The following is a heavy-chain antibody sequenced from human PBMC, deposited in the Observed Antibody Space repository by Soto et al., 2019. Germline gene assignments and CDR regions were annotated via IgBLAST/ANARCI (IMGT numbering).Heavy chain of an antibody. D-gene: IGHD3-3*01. CDR2: IYYTGST. J-gene: IGHJ6*02. V-gene: IGHV4-61*01. CDR1: GGSVSSGSHQ. CDR3: ARLQFYDFWSGSAPMDV. Sequence: QVQLQESGPGLVKPSETLSLTCTVSGGSVSSGSHQWSWIRQSPGKGLEWIGYIYYTGSTNYNPSLKRRVTISVDTSKNQFSMTLTSAPAADTALYFCARLQFYDFWSGSAPMDVWGQGTTVTVSS.